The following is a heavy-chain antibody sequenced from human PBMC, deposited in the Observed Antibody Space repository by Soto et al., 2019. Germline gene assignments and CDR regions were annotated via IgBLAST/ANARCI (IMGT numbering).Heavy chain of an antibody. CDR1: GGTFSSYA. CDR2: IIPIFGTA. CDR3: ARGAAVAGSNYYYGMDV. V-gene: IGHV1-69*13. Sequence: SVKVSCKASGGTFSSYAISWVRQAPGQGLEWMGGIIPIFGTANYAQKFQGRVTITADESTSTAYMELSSLRSEDTAVCYCARGAAVAGSNYYYGMDVWGQGTTVTVSS. J-gene: IGHJ6*02. D-gene: IGHD6-19*01.